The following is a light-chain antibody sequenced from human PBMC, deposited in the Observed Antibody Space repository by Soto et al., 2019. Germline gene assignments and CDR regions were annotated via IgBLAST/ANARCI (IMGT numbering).Light chain of an antibody. J-gene: IGKJ5*01. CDR3: QQRSNWPRV. CDR1: QTVSSS. CDR2: GAS. V-gene: IGKV3-11*01. Sequence: EIVLTQSPGTLSLSPGERATLSCRASQTVSSSLAWYQQKPGQSPRLLISGASSRAADIPDRFSGSGSGTDFTLTISSLEPEDFAVYYCQQRSNWPRVFGQGTRLEIK.